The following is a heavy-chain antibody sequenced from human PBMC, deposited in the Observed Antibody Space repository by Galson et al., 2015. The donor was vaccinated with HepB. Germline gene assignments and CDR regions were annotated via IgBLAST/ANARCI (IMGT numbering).Heavy chain of an antibody. CDR1: GYTFTGYY. CDR3: ARAAGVGLEAVAGIY. D-gene: IGHD6-19*01. V-gene: IGHV1-2*06. Sequence: SVKVSCKASGYTFTGYYMHWVRQAPGQGLEWMGRINPNSGGTNYAQKFQGRVTMTRDTSISTAYMELSRLRSDDTAVYYCARAAGVGLEAVAGIYWGQGTLVTVSS. CDR2: INPNSGGT. J-gene: IGHJ4*02.